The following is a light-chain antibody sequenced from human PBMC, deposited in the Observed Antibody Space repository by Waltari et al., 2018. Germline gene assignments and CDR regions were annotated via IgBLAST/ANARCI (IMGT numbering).Light chain of an antibody. J-gene: IGLJ2*01. V-gene: IGLV2-18*02. CDR2: AVT. Sequence: QSALTQPPSMSGSPGQSLTISCTGTSGDIGAYNSVSWYQQSPGTAPKRIIYAVTNRPSGVPDRYSASKSHNTASLTISALQAEDEADYYCSSGTIDSTLVFGTGTKLTVL. CDR3: SSGTIDSTLV. CDR1: SGDIGAYNS.